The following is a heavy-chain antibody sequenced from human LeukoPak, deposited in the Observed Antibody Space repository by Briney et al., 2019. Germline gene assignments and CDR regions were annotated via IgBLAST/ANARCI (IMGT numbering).Heavy chain of an antibody. Sequence: ASVKVSCKASGGTFSSYAISWVRQAPGQGLEWMGWNSAYNGNTNYAQKLQGRVTMTTDTSTSTAYMELRSLRSDDTAVYYCASTVAGGGSGDYWGQGTLVTVSS. V-gene: IGHV1-18*01. J-gene: IGHJ4*02. CDR3: ASTVAGGGSGDY. D-gene: IGHD6-19*01. CDR2: NSAYNGNT. CDR1: GGTFSSYA.